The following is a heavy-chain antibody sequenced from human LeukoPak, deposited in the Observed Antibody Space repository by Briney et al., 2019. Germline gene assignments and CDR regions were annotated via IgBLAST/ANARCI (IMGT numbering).Heavy chain of an antibody. CDR2: ISAYNGNT. CDR1: GGTFSSYE. Sequence: ASVKVSCKASGGTFSSYEISWVRQAPGQGLEWMGWISAYNGNTNYAQKLQGRVTMTTDTSTSTAYMELRSLRSDDTAVYYCARGYLYYYGSGSYPFDPWGQGTLVTVSS. D-gene: IGHD3-10*01. V-gene: IGHV1-18*01. J-gene: IGHJ5*02. CDR3: ARGYLYYYGSGSYPFDP.